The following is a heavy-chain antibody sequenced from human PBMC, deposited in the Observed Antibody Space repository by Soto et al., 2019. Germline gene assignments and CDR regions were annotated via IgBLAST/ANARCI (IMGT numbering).Heavy chain of an antibody. J-gene: IGHJ3*02. CDR3: NRHWDYYDSRGAFDI. D-gene: IGHD3-22*01. CDR1: GFTFRGSA. Sequence: EVQLVESGGGLVEPGGSLKLSCTASGFTFRGSAMHWVRQTSGKGLEWVGRIRSQVNNYATVYAASVKGRFTISRDDSKNTAYLHMNSLKAEDTAVYYCNRHWDYYDSRGAFDIWGQGTTVTVSS. CDR2: IRSQVNNYAT. V-gene: IGHV3-73*02.